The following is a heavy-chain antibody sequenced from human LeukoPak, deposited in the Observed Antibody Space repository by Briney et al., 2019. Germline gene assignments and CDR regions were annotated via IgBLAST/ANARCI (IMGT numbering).Heavy chain of an antibody. CDR3: AREHCSSTSCSYFDY. CDR2: SSSSGSTI. V-gene: IGHV3-48*03. CDR1: GFTFSSYE. D-gene: IGHD2-2*01. J-gene: IGHJ4*02. Sequence: SGGSLRLSCAASGFTFSSYEMNWVRQAPGKGLEWVSYSSSSGSTIYYADSVKGRFTISRDNAKNSLYLQMNSLRAEDTAAYYCAREHCSSTSCSYFDYWGQGTLVTVSS.